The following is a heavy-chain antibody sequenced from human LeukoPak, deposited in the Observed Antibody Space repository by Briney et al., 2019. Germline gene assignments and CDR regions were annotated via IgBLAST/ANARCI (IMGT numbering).Heavy chain of an antibody. CDR2: ITSGSSYI. J-gene: IGHJ6*03. CDR3: ARDPYSGSYGNYYYYFMDV. Sequence: GGSLRLSCAASGFTFSSYNMNWVRQAPGKGLEWVSSITSGSSYIYYADLVKGRFTISRDNAKNSLYLQMNSLRAEDTAVYYCARDPYSGSYGNYYYYFMDVWGKGTTVTISS. CDR1: GFTFSSYN. D-gene: IGHD1-26*01. V-gene: IGHV3-21*01.